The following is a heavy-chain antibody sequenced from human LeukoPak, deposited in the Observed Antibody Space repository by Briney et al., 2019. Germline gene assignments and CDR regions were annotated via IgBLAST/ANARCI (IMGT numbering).Heavy chain of an antibody. Sequence: PGGSLRLSCAVSGFTVSGNYMSWVRQAPGKGLEWVSLIYSGGTTYYADSVKGRFTISRDNSKNTLYLQMNSLRAEDTAVYYCARDRGAAAVGFYAFDIWGQGTMVTVSS. CDR3: ARDRGAAAVGFYAFDI. J-gene: IGHJ3*02. CDR2: IYSGGTT. CDR1: GFTVSGNY. V-gene: IGHV3-53*01. D-gene: IGHD6-13*01.